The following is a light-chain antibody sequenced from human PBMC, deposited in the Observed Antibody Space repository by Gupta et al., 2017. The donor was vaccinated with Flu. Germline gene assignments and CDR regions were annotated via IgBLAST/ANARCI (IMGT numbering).Light chain of an antibody. Sequence: DIQMTQSPSSLSASVGDRVTITCRASQSISSYLNWYQQKPGKAPKLLIYAASSLQSGVPSRFSCSGSGTEFTLTISRLQPEDFATYYCQQRDSTPRTFGQGTKVEIK. CDR1: QSISSY. CDR3: QQRDSTPRT. CDR2: AAS. J-gene: IGKJ1*01. V-gene: IGKV1-39*01.